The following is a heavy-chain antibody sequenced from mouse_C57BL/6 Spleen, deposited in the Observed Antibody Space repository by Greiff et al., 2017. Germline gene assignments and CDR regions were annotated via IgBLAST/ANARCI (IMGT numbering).Heavy chain of an antibody. J-gene: IGHJ1*03. V-gene: IGHV5-6*01. CDR3: ARHEDYSNSYWYFDV. Sequence: EVHLVESGGDLVKPGGSLKLSCAASGFTFSSYGMSWVRQTPDKRLEWVATISSGGSYTYYPDSVKGRFTISRDNAKNTLYLQMSSLKSEDTAMYYCARHEDYSNSYWYFDVWGTGTTVTVSS. D-gene: IGHD2-5*01. CDR2: ISSGGSYT. CDR1: GFTFSSYG.